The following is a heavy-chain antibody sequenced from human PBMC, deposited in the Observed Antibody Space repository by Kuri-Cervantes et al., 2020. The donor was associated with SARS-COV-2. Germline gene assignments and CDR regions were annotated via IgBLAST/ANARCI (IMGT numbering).Heavy chain of an antibody. D-gene: IGHD6-13*01. CDR2: VYHTGHT. Sequence: SETLSLTCTVSGGSINSGPFYWSWIRQLPGKGLEWIGYVYHTGHTYYNPPLKSRVTISMDTSKNQFSLKLTSVTAADTAVYYCAREQLIPAAFDFWGQGTLVTVSS. V-gene: IGHV4-31*03. J-gene: IGHJ4*02. CDR1: GGSINSGPFY. CDR3: AREQLIPAAFDF.